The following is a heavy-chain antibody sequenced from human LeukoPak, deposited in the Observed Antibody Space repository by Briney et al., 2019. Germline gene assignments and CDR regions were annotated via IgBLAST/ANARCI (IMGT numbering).Heavy chain of an antibody. D-gene: IGHD6-19*01. J-gene: IGHJ6*02. Sequence: PGGSLRLSCAASGFTFSTYTMNWVRQAPGKGLEWVSYISSSTSTIYYADSVKGRFTISRDNAKNSLYLQMNSLRAEDTAVYYCAKDVYSSGWSYYYYGMDVWGQGTTVTVSS. CDR1: GFTFSTYT. V-gene: IGHV3-48*01. CDR3: AKDVYSSGWSYYYYGMDV. CDR2: ISSSTSTI.